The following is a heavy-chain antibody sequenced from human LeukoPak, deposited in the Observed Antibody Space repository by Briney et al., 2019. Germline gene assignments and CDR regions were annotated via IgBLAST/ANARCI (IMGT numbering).Heavy chain of an antibody. Sequence: SETLSLTCTVSGISVSSGTYYWSWIRQPPGKGPEWIGYIYYSGTTNYNPSLKSRVTLSVDTSKNQFSLKLTSVTAADTAVYYCAIYSGYPPYFDYWGQGTLVTVSS. J-gene: IGHJ4*02. CDR3: AIYSGYPPYFDY. CDR2: IYYSGTT. CDR1: GISVSSGTYY. V-gene: IGHV4-61*01. D-gene: IGHD3-22*01.